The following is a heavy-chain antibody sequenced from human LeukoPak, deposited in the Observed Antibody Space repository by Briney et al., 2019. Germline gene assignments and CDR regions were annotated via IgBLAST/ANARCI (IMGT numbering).Heavy chain of an antibody. D-gene: IGHD3-3*01. J-gene: IGHJ6*02. Sequence: ASVKVSCKASGYTFTSYAMHWVRQAPGQGLEWMGRINPNSGGTNYAQKFQGRVTMTRDTSISTAYMELSRLRSDDTAVYYCARGITIFGVVIILDYYYGMDVWGQGTTVTVSS. CDR1: GYTFTSYA. CDR3: ARGITIFGVVIILDYYYGMDV. CDR2: INPNSGGT. V-gene: IGHV1-2*06.